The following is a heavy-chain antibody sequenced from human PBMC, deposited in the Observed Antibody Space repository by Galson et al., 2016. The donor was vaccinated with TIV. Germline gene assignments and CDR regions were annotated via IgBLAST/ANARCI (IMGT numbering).Heavy chain of an antibody. J-gene: IGHJ4*02. CDR3: ARPAYCGGGCDAGEREGVNYFDY. D-gene: IGHD2-21*02. CDR1: GFTFDTYG. V-gene: IGHV3-30*03. Sequence: SLRLSCAASGFTFDTYGMHWVRRAPGKGLDWVAFISFDGNTRYYADSVKGRFTISRDNSRYTLYLQLNNLRTEDTAVFYCARPAYCGGGCDAGEREGVNYFDYWGQGSLVSVSS. CDR2: ISFDGNTR.